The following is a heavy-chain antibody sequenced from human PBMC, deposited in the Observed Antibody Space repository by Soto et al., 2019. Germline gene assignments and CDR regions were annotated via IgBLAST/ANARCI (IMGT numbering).Heavy chain of an antibody. CDR3: ARVQVMWWFGELESNDAFDI. J-gene: IGHJ3*02. CDR2: ISAYNGNT. Sequence: GASVKVSCKASGYTFTSYGISWVRQAPGQGLEWMGWISAYNGNTNYAQKLQGRVTMTTDTSTSTAYMELRSLSSDDTAVYYCARVQVMWWFGELESNDAFDIWGQGTMVTVSS. D-gene: IGHD3-10*01. CDR1: GYTFTSYG. V-gene: IGHV1-18*01.